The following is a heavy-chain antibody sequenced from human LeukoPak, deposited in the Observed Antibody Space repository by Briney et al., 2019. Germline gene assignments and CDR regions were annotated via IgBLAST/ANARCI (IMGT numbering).Heavy chain of an antibody. CDR1: GGSISSGGYY. V-gene: IGHV4-31*03. D-gene: IGHD3-10*01. CDR2: IYYSGST. Sequence: SETLSLTCTVSGGSISSGGYYWSWIRQHPGKGLEWIGYIYYSGSTYYNPSLKSRVTISVDTSKNQFSLKLSSVTAAGTAVYYCARGAWFGELSPWGQGTLVTVSS. J-gene: IGHJ5*02. CDR3: ARGAWFGELSP.